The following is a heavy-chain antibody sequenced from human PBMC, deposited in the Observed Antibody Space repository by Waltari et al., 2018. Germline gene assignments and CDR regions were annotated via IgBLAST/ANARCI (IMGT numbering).Heavy chain of an antibody. CDR1: GGTFSSYA. V-gene: IGHV1-69*12. Sequence: QVQLVQSGAEVKKPGSSVKVSCKASGGTFSSYAISWVRQAPGQGLEWMGGIIPIFGTANYAQKFHGRVTITADESTSTAYMELSSLRSEDTAVYYCARDRWHRDTAMVINWFDPWGQGTLVTVSS. J-gene: IGHJ5*02. CDR2: IIPIFGTA. D-gene: IGHD5-18*01. CDR3: ARDRWHRDTAMVINWFDP.